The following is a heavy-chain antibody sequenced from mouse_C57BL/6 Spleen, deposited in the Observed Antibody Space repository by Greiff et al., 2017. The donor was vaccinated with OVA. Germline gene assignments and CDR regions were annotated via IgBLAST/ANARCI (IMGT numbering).Heavy chain of an antibody. V-gene: IGHV3-6*01. J-gene: IGHJ1*03. CDR1: GYSITSGYY. CDR2: ISYDGSN. Sequence: EVQLQESGPGLVKPSQSLSLTCSVTGYSITSGYYWNWIRQFPGNKLEWMGYISYDGSNNYNPSLKNRISITRDTSKNQFFLKLNSVTTEDTATYYCARDLAPGYPNWYFDVWGTGTTVTVSS. D-gene: IGHD2-2*01. CDR3: ARDLAPGYPNWYFDV.